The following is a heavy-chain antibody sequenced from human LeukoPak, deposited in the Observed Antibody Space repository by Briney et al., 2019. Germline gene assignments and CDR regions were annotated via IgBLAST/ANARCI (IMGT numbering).Heavy chain of an antibody. Sequence: GGCLRLSCVASGFTFSGYWMHWVRQAPGEGPVWVARINSDGSETRHADSVEGRLTISRDNAKSTLYLQMNSLRAEDTAMYYCARDFRVGGPFDLWGQGTLVTVSS. CDR1: GFTFSGYW. CDR2: INSDGSET. CDR3: ARDFRVGGPFDL. J-gene: IGHJ5*02. V-gene: IGHV3-74*01. D-gene: IGHD2-15*01.